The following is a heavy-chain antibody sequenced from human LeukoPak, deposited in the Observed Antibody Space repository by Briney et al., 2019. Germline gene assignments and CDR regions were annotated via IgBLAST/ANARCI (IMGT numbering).Heavy chain of an antibody. D-gene: IGHD6-19*01. CDR3: ARDRVGSGWPRPYYFEF. CDR2: MNPNSGNT. CDR1: GYTFTSYD. J-gene: IGHJ4*02. Sequence: ASVKVSCKASGYTFTSYDINWVRQATGQGLEWMGWMNPNSGNTGYAQKFQGRVTMTRNTSISTAYMELSSLRSEDTAVYYCARDRVGSGWPRPYYFEFWGQGSLVTVSS. V-gene: IGHV1-8*01.